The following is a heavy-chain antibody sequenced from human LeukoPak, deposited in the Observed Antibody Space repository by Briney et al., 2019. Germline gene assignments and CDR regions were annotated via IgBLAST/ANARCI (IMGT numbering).Heavy chain of an antibody. Sequence: PSETLSLTCTVSGGSISSSSYYWGWIRQPLGKGLEWIGSIYYSGSTYYNPSLKSRVTISVDTSKNQFSLKLSSVTAADTAVYYCARLPARDYYDLPNWFDPWGQGTLVTVSS. V-gene: IGHV4-39*01. CDR3: ARLPARDYYDLPNWFDP. D-gene: IGHD3-22*01. CDR1: GGSISSSSYY. CDR2: IYYSGST. J-gene: IGHJ5*02.